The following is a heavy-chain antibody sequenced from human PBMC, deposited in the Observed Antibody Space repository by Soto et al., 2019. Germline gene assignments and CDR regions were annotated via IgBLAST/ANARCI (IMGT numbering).Heavy chain of an antibody. D-gene: IGHD1-26*01. CDR2: TYHRSKWYY. CDR1: GDSVSSNTAG. J-gene: IGHJ4*01. CDR3: ARGEQYSGRIFDY. Sequence: SQTLSLTCDISGDSVSSNTAGWNWVRQSPSRGLEWLGRTYHRSKWYYDYALSVRSRITINPDTSKNQYSLQLNSVTPEDTAVYYCARGEQYSGRIFDYWGQGTLVTVSS. V-gene: IGHV6-1*01.